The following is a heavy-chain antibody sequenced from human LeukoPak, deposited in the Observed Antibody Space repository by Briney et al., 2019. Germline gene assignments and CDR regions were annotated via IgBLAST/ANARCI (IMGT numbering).Heavy chain of an antibody. CDR1: GGSISSYY. Sequence: PSETLSLTCTVSGGSISSYYWSWIRQPPGKGLEWIGYIYNSMRTNYNPSLRSRVTISADTSKNQFYLKLTSVTAADTAVYYCARGYFYWGQGTLVTVSS. CDR3: ARGYFY. D-gene: IGHD1-1*01. V-gene: IGHV4-59*01. CDR2: IYNSMRT. J-gene: IGHJ4*02.